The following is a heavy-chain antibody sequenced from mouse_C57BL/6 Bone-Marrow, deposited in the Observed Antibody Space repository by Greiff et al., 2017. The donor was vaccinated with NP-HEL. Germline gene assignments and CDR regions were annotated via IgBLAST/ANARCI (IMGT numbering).Heavy chain of an antibody. CDR1: GFSFTSYA. CDR2: IWTGGGT. V-gene: IGHV2-9-1*01. D-gene: IGHD2-1*01. CDR3: ARNGGRPYGNYDYFDY. Sequence: VMLVESGPGLVAPSPSLSISCTASGFSFTSYAISWVRQPPGKGLEWLGVIWTGGGTNYNSAPKSRLSTSKDNPKSQISLKMNSRQTDDKARYYYARNGGRPYGNYDYFDYWGQGTTLTVSS. J-gene: IGHJ2*01.